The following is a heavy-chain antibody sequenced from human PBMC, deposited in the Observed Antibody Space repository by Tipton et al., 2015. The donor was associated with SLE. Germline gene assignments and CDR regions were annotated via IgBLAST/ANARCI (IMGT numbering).Heavy chain of an antibody. CDR1: GYTFTSFD. CDR3: ARDPAPAGDRLDF. Sequence: QVQLVQSGAEVKKPGSSVKVSCRASGYTFTSFDINWVRQATGQGLEWMGWMNPNSGNTAYAHKFQGRVTMTRDTSTGTVYMELSSLRSEDTAVYYCARDPAPAGDRLDFWGQGTLVIVSS. J-gene: IGHJ4*02. CDR2: MNPNSGNT. V-gene: IGHV1-8*01. D-gene: IGHD3-16*01.